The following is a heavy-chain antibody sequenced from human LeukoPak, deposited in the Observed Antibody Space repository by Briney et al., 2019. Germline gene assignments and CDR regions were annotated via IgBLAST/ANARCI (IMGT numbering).Heavy chain of an antibody. CDR2: ISDEGSKK. D-gene: IGHD2-21*01. J-gene: IGHJ4*02. V-gene: IGHV3-30*18. CDR1: GFTFRSYG. Sequence: PGGSLRLSCAASGFTFRSYGMHWVRQAPGKGLEWVAVISDEGSKKHYADSVKGRFSISRDNSKNTLFLQMNSLRDEDTAMYYCAKEGCGGDCFDYWGQGTLVTVSS. CDR3: AKEGCGGDCFDY.